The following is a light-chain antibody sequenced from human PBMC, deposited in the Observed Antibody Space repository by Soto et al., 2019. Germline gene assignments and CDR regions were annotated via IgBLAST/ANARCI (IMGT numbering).Light chain of an antibody. J-gene: IGLJ1*01. Sequence: QSVLTRPPSVSGAPGQRVSISCTGSTSNIGAPYDVHWYQHLPGTAPKLLIYGDNNRPSGVPDRFSGSKSGTSASLAITRLQAEDEADYYCQSYDISLHNYVFGTGTKVTLL. CDR1: TSNIGAPYD. CDR2: GDN. V-gene: IGLV1-40*01. CDR3: QSYDISLHNYV.